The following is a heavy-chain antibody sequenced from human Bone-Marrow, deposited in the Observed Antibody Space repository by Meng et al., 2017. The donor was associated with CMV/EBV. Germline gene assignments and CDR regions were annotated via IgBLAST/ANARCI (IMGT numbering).Heavy chain of an antibody. CDR3: ARTMAEAGTGGVDD. CDR1: GYSFTTYW. V-gene: IGHV5-51*01. J-gene: IGHJ4*01. D-gene: IGHD6-19*01. Sequence: GESLKISCKGSGYSFTTYWIAWVRQMPGKGLEWMGIMYPGGSETTYSPSFHGQVTISVDKSISTAYLQWSSLKASDSAMYYCARTMAEAGTGGVDDWGQGKRVNGAS. CDR2: MYPGGSET.